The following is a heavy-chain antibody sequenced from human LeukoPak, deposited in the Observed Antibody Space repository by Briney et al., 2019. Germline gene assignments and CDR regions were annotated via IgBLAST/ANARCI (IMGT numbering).Heavy chain of an antibody. CDR1: GFTFSSYA. Sequence: GGSLRLSCAASGFTFSSYAMSWVRQAPGKGLEWVSAISGSGGSTYYADSVKGRSTISRDNAKNSLYLQMNSLRAEDTAVYYCAREGRNAFDIWGQGTMVTVSS. J-gene: IGHJ3*02. CDR3: AREGRNAFDI. CDR2: ISGSGGST. V-gene: IGHV3-23*01.